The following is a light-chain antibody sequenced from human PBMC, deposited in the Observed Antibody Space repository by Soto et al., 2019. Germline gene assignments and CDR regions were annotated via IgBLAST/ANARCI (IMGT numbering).Light chain of an antibody. Sequence: QSALTQPASVSGSPGQSITISCTGTSSDVGGYNYFSWYQQHPGKAPKLMIYEVSNRPSGVSNRFSGSKSGNTASLTISGLQADDEANYYCSSYTSSSTRVFGGGTKLAVL. CDR3: SSYTSSSTRV. V-gene: IGLV2-14*01. J-gene: IGLJ3*02. CDR1: SSDVGGYNY. CDR2: EVS.